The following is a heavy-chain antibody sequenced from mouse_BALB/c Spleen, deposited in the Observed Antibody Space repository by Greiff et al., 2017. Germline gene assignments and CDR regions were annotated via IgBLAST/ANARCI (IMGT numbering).Heavy chain of an antibody. V-gene: IGHV3-2*02. CDR2: ISYSGST. J-gene: IGHJ2*01. CDR1: GYSITSDYA. D-gene: IGHD2-2*01. Sequence: EVQGVESGPGLVKPSQSLSLTCTVTGYSITSDYAWNWIRQFPGNKLEWMGYISYSGSTSYNPSLKSRISITRDTSKNQFFLQLNSVTTEDTATYYCARRYGYDLYYFDYWGQGTTLTVSS. CDR3: ARRYGYDLYYFDY.